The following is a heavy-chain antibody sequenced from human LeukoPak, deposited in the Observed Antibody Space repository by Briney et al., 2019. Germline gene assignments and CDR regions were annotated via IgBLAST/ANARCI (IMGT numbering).Heavy chain of an antibody. J-gene: IGHJ4*02. CDR3: ARSGGHYDFWSGYHPFDY. CDR1: GGSISSYY. CDR2: IYTSGST. Sequence: PSETLSLTCTVSGGSISSYYWSWIRQPAGKGLEWLGRIYTSGSTNYNPSLKSRVTMSVDTSKNQFSLKLSSMTAADTAVYYCARSGGHYDFWSGYHPFDYWGQGTLVTVSS. V-gene: IGHV4-4*07. D-gene: IGHD3-3*01.